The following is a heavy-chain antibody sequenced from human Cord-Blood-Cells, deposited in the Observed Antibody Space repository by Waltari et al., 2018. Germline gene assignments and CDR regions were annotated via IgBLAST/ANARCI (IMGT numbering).Heavy chain of an antibody. CDR1: GFTVRSNY. J-gene: IGHJ4*02. CDR3: ARAAVGSGSYYDY. D-gene: IGHD3-10*01. Sequence: EVQLVESGGGLIQPGGSLRLTCAASGFTVRSNYMSRVRQATGKGLEWVSVIYSGGSTYYADSVKGRFTISRDNSENTLYLQMNSLRAEDTAVYYCARAAVGSGSYYDYWGQGTLVTVSS. V-gene: IGHV3-53*01. CDR2: IYSGGST.